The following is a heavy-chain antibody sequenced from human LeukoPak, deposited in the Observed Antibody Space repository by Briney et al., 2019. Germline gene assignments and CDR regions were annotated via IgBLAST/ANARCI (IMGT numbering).Heavy chain of an antibody. CDR3: ARDRHIAGAGYYFDY. CDR2: VADDGKDK. CDR1: GFTFSTYP. D-gene: IGHD6-19*01. Sequence: GESLRLSCTASGFTFSTYPMHWVRQVPGKGLEWVAVVADDGKDKHYVESVKGRFTISRDNSKNTLYLQMNSLRVEDTAVYYCARDRHIAGAGYYFDYWGQGTLVTVSS. J-gene: IGHJ4*02. V-gene: IGHV3-30*04.